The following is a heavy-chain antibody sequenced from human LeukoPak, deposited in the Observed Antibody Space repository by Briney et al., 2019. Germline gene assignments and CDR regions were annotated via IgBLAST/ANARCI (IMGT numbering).Heavy chain of an antibody. V-gene: IGHV4-39*06. CDR2: IYYSGST. CDR3: ARYAMITFGVPTGAQRIQGDY. D-gene: IGHD3-16*01. Sequence: SETLSLTCTGSGGSISSGSYYWGWIRQPPGKGLEWIGSIYYSGSTYHNPSLKSRLTISLDTSKNQFALKLSSVTAADTAVYYCARYAMITFGVPTGAQRIQGDYWGQGPLVPVSS. CDR1: GGSISSGSYY. J-gene: IGHJ4*02.